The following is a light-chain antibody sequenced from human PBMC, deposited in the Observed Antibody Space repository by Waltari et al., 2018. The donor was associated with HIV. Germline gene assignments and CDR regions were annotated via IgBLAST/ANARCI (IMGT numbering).Light chain of an antibody. V-gene: IGKV4-1*01. Sequence: DIVMTQSPDSLAVSLGERTTINCKSSQTVLYTSNNKNYLAWYQQRPGQPPKLLLDWASTRESGVPDRFSGSGSGTDFTLTISGLQAEDAAVYYCQQYYSSPRTFGQGTKVEIK. CDR1: QTVLYTSNNKNY. J-gene: IGKJ1*01. CDR3: QQYYSSPRT. CDR2: WAS.